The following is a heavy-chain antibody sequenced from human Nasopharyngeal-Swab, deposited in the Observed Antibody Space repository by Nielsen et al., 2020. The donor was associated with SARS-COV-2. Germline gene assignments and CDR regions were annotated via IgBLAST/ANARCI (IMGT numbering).Heavy chain of an antibody. CDR2: IIHSGST. Sequence: SETLSLTCAVYGGSFSGYSWIWVRQPPGKGLEWIGQIIHSGSTNYNPSLKSRVTISADTSKNQLSLKVNSVTAADTAVYYCARGEKYSYAFGYYYHMDVWGKGTTVTVSS. D-gene: IGHD5-18*01. V-gene: IGHV4-34*01. CDR3: ARGEKYSYAFGYYYHMDV. J-gene: IGHJ6*03. CDR1: GGSFSGYS.